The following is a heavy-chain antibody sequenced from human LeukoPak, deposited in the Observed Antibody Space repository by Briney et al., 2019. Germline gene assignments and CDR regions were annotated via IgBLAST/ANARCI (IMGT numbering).Heavy chain of an antibody. V-gene: IGHV4-34*01. J-gene: IGHJ4*02. Sequence: PSETLSLTCAVYGGSFSGYYWTWIRQAPGKGLEWIGEINHSGSTNYNPSLKSRVTLSVDTSKNQFSLKLSSGTAADTAVYYCARACTSSSCHNYWSQGTLVTVSS. D-gene: IGHD2-2*02. CDR2: INHSGST. CDR1: GGSFSGYY. CDR3: ARACTSSSCHNY.